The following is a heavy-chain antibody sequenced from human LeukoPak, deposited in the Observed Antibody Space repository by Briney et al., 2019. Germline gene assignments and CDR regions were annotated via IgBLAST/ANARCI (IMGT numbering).Heavy chain of an antibody. D-gene: IGHD3-22*01. V-gene: IGHV3-74*01. J-gene: IGHJ1*01. CDR1: GFTFSTYW. CDR2: IKSDGGT. CDR3: ARAPSEIGGYYPEYFRH. Sequence: GGSLRLSCAASGFTFSTYWMHWVRQAPGKGLVWVSRIKSDGGTNYADSVKGRFTISRDNAKKTVSLQMNSLRPEDTGAYYCARAPSEIGGYYPEYFRHWGQGTLVTVSS.